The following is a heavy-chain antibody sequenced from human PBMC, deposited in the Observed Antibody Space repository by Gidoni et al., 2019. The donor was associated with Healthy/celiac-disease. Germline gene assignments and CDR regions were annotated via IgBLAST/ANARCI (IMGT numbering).Heavy chain of an antibody. V-gene: IGHV3-48*02. CDR3: ARAPSDIVVVVAYYYYMDV. CDR2: ISSSSSTI. D-gene: IGHD2-15*01. Sequence: EVQLVESGGGLVQPGGSLRLSCAASGFTFSSYSMNWVRQAPGKGLEWVSYISSSSSTIYYADSVKGRFTISRDNAKNSLYLQMNSLRDEDTAVYYCARAPSDIVVVVAYYYYMDVWGKGTTVTVSS. CDR1: GFTFSSYS. J-gene: IGHJ6*03.